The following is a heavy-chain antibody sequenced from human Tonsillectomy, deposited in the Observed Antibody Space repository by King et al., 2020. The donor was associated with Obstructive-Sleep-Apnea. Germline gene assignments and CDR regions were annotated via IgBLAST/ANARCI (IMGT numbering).Heavy chain of an antibody. CDR1: GFTFSSYA. J-gene: IGHJ4*02. CDR2: ISGRGGGT. CDR3: ARMSPHILTGYSH. Sequence: VQLVESGGGLEQPGGSLRLSCAASGFTFSSYAMSWVRQVPGKGLDGVAAISGRGGGTNYADPVKGRFTISRDNSKNTLYLQMNSLRAEDTAVYYCARMSPHILTGYSHWGQGTLVTVSS. D-gene: IGHD3-9*01. V-gene: IGHV3-23*04.